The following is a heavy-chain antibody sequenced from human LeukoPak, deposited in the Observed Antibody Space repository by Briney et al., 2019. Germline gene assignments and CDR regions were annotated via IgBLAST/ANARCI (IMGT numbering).Heavy chain of an antibody. V-gene: IGHV1-69*01. CDR1: GGTFSSYA. CDR3: ARGRRRYSSRDNWFDP. J-gene: IGHJ5*02. D-gene: IGHD2-15*01. Sequence: GASVKVSCKASGGTFSSYAISWVRQAPGQGLEWMGGIIPIFGTANYAQKFQGRVPITADESTSTAYMELSSLRSEDTAVYYCARGRRRYSSRDNWFDPWGQGTLVTVSS. CDR2: IIPIFGTA.